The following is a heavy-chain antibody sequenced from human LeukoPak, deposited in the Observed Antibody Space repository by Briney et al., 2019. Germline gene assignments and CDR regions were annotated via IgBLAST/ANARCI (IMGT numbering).Heavy chain of an antibody. CDR2: IDERGRNA. V-gene: IGHV3-74*03. J-gene: IGHJ4*02. CDR3: IRDEALWRLDY. CDR1: GFTFINHW. D-gene: IGHD2-21*01. Sequence: GGSLRLSCAASGFTFINHWMHWVRQAPGKGLVWVSRIDERGRNAMYADSVKGRFSISRDNAKNTVNLQMNSLRGEDTGVYYCIRDEALWRLDYWGQGTLVTVSS.